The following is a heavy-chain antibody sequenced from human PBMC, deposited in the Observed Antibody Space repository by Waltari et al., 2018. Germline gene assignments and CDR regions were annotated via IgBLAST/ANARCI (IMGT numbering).Heavy chain of an antibody. CDR1: GFTFSSYG. V-gene: IGHV3-30*03. CDR2: ISYDGSNK. CDR3: ARESGDYSPFDN. D-gene: IGHD4-17*01. Sequence: QVQLVESGGGVVQPGRSLRLSCAASGFTFSSYGMHWVRQAPGKGLEWVAVISYDGSNKYYADSVKGRFTISRDNSKNTLYLQMNSLRAEDTAVYYCARESGDYSPFDNWGQGTLVTVSS. J-gene: IGHJ4*02.